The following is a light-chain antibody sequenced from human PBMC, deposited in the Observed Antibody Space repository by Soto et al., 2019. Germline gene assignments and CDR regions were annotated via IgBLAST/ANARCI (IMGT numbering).Light chain of an antibody. J-gene: IGKJ1*01. V-gene: IGKV3-20*01. CDR2: DAS. CDR1: QSVTSSY. CDR3: QQYGSSGT. Sequence: EIVLTQSPGTLSLSPGERATLSCRASQSVTSSYLAWYQQKPGQAPRLLIYDASIRATDIPDRFSGSGSGTDFTLTISRLEPEDFAVYYCQQYGSSGTFGQGTKVDIK.